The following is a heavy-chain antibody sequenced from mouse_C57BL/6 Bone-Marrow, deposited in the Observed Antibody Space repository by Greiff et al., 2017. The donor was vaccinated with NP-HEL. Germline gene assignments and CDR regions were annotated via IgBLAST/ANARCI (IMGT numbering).Heavy chain of an antibody. CDR1: GFSFNTYA. V-gene: IGHV10-1*01. Sequence: DVKLVESGGGLVQPKGSLKLSCAASGFSFNTYAMNWVRQAPGKGLEWVARIRSKSNNYATYYADSVKDRFTISRDDSESMLYLQMNNLKTEDTAMYYCVRPRGAWFAYWGQGTLVTVSA. CDR3: VRPRGAWFAY. CDR2: IRSKSNNYAT. J-gene: IGHJ3*01.